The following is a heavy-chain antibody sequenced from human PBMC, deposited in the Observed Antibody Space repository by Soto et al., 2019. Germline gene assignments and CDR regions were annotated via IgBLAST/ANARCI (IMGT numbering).Heavy chain of an antibody. V-gene: IGHV3-21*01. D-gene: IGHD2-15*01. CDR3: ARDVCSGGSCYSNY. J-gene: IGHJ4*02. CDR2: ISSSTSYI. Sequence: EVQLVESGGGLVKPGGSLRLSCAASGFTFSSYSMNWVRQAPGKGLEWVSSISSSTSYIYYADSVKSRFTISRDNAKNSLYLQMNSLRAEDTAVYYCARDVCSGGSCYSNYWGQGTLVTVSS. CDR1: GFTFSSYS.